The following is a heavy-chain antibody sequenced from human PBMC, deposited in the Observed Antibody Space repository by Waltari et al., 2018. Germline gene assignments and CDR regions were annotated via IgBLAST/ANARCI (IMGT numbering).Heavy chain of an antibody. V-gene: IGHV1-24*01. CDR2: VVPEDGET. CDR3: ATSTYCSGGSCYGIDDAFDI. D-gene: IGHD2-15*01. Sequence: QVQLVQSGAEVKKPGASVKVSCKVSGYTLTELSMPWVRQAPGKGLAWMGGVVPEDGETIYAQKFQGRGTMTEDTSTDTAYMELSSLRSEDTAVYYCATSTYCSGGSCYGIDDAFDIWGQGTMVTVSS. CDR1: GYTLTELS. J-gene: IGHJ3*02.